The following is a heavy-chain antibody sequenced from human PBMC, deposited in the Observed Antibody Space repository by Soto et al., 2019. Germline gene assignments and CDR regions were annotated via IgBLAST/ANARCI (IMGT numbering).Heavy chain of an antibody. D-gene: IGHD3-10*01. Sequence: SETLSLTCTVSGVFISNGGYYWTWIRQHPGKGLEWIGYTYYSGSTYYNPFLKSRVTTSVDSSKILFSLILRSVSAADTAVFFCARSFTLVRGVIISRWFDPWGQGTLVTVSS. CDR3: ARSFTLVRGVIISRWFDP. CDR1: GVFISNGGYY. CDR2: TYYSGST. V-gene: IGHV4-31*03. J-gene: IGHJ5*02.